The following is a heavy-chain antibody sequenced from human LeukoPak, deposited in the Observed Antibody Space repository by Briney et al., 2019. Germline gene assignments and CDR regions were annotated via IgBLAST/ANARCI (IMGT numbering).Heavy chain of an antibody. D-gene: IGHD4-23*01. CDR3: ARELESGYGGIPPAGY. CDR2: INPNSGGT. V-gene: IGHV1-2*02. Sequence: ASVKVSCKASGYTFTGYYMHWVRQAPGQGLEWMGWINPNSGGTNYAQKFQGRVTMTRDTSISTAYMELSRLRSDDTAVYYGARELESGYGGIPPAGYWGQGTLVTVSS. CDR1: GYTFTGYY. J-gene: IGHJ4*02.